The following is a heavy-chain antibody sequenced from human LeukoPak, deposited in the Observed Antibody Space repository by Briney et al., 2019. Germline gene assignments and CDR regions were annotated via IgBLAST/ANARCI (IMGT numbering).Heavy chain of an antibody. V-gene: IGHV1-69*05. CDR3: ASSPIPTESPRFNWFDP. J-gene: IGHJ5*02. D-gene: IGHD3-10*01. CDR1: GGTFSSYA. CDR2: IIPIFGTA. Sequence: ASVKVSCKASGGTFSSYAISWVRQAPGQGLEWMGGIIPIFGTANYAQKFQGRVTITTDESTSTAYMELSSLRSEDTAVYYCASSPIPTESPRFNWFDPWGQGTLVTVSS.